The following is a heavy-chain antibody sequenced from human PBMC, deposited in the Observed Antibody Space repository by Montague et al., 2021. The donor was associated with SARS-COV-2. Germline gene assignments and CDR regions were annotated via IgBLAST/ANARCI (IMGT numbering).Heavy chain of an antibody. J-gene: IGHJ4*02. CDR1: DDSISSSSYY. D-gene: IGHD3-22*01. CDR2: IYYSGSA. CDR3: ARDGFYYDRSGPSNFDY. V-gene: IGHV4-39*07. Sequence: SETLSLTCIVSDDSISSSSYYWGWIRQPPGKGLEYIGSIYYSGSAYYNPSLKSRVTISIDTSKNQFSLKLNSVTAADTAVYYCARDGFYYDRSGPSNFDYWGQGTLVTVSS.